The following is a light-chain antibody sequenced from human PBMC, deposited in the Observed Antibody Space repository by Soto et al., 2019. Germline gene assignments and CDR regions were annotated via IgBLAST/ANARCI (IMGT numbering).Light chain of an antibody. CDR1: QSISSW. CDR2: DAS. Sequence: DIQMTQSPPTLSASVGDRVTITCRASQSISSWLARYQQKPGKAPKLLIYDASTLESAVPSRFSGSGSGTEFTLTISTLQPDDFSTYYCQHYNNYLMYTFGQGTKLEIK. J-gene: IGKJ2*01. V-gene: IGKV1-5*01. CDR3: QHYNNYLMYT.